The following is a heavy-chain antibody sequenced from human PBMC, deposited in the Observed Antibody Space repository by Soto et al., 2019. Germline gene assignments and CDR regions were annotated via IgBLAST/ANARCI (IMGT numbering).Heavy chain of an antibody. J-gene: IGHJ5*02. V-gene: IGHV2-5*02. CDR2: IYWDDDK. Sequence: QITLKESGPTLVKPTQTLTLTCTFSGFSLTTSGVGVGWIRQPPGKALEWLALIYWDDDKRYSPSLKSRLTITKDTSKNHVDLQMTNMDPADTATYFCAHRTTPLTWWFDPWGQGALVNVSS. CDR3: AHRTTPLTWWFDP. D-gene: IGHD1-1*01. CDR1: GFSLTTSGVG.